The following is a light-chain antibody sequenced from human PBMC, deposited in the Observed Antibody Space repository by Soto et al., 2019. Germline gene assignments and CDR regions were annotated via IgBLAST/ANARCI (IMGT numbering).Light chain of an antibody. Sequence: EIVLTQSPATLSLSPGERATLSCRASQSVISNLAWYQHIVGQATRLLFYEASNRVTGIPARFSGSVYGTDLNLTISSLEPEDFSVYYCQQRRNRPLPFGGWTKGE. CDR3: QQRRNRPLP. CDR2: EAS. J-gene: IGKJ4*01. V-gene: IGKV3-11*01. CDR1: QSVISN.